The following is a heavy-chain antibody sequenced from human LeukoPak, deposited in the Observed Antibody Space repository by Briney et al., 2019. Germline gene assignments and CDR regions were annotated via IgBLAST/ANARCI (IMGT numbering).Heavy chain of an antibody. J-gene: IGHJ4*02. CDR3: AREGIAVAGAPFDY. D-gene: IGHD6-19*01. CDR2: IKQDESEK. CDR1: GFTFSSYW. V-gene: IGHV3-7*01. Sequence: GGSLRLSCAASGFTFSSYWMSWVRQAPGKGLEWVANIKQDESEKYYVDSVKGRFTISRDNAKNSLYLQMNSLRAEDTAVYYCAREGIAVAGAPFDYWGQGTLVTVSS.